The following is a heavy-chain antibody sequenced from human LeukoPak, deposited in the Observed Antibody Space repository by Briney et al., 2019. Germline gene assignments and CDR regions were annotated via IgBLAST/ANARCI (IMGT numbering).Heavy chain of an antibody. CDR3: AKVVAVAGTLGLDP. CDR2: ISGSGGST. CDR1: GFTFSSYA. D-gene: IGHD6-19*01. J-gene: IGHJ5*02. V-gene: IGHV3-23*01. Sequence: GGSLRLFCAASGFTFSSYAMSWVRQAPGKGLEWVSAISGSGGSTYYADSVKGRFTISRDNSKNTLYLQMNSLRAEDTAVYYCAKVVAVAGTLGLDPWGQGTLVTVSS.